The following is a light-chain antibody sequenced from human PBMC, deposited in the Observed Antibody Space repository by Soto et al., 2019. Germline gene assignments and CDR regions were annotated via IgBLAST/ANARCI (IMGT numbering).Light chain of an antibody. CDR2: GAS. CDR1: QSVSSN. V-gene: IGKV3-15*01. Sequence: EIVMTQSPATLSVSPGERATLSCGASQSVSSNLAWYQQKPGQPPRLLIYGASSRATGIPSRFSGSGSGSKFTLTISSLQSEDFEVYYCQQYNNWPSFGGGTKVEIK. CDR3: QQYNNWPS. J-gene: IGKJ4*01.